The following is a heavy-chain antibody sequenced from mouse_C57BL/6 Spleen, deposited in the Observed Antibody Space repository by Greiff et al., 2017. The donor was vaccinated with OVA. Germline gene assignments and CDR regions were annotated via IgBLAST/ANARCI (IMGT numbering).Heavy chain of an antibody. J-gene: IGHJ3*01. CDR3: ARRYGYSEGVAY. CDR1: GFTFSDYG. CDR2: ISSGSSTI. D-gene: IGHD2-2*01. V-gene: IGHV5-17*01. Sequence: EVKLVESGGGLVKPGGSLKLSCAASGFTFSDYGMHWVRQAPETGLEWVAYISSGSSTIYYADPVKGRFTISRDNAKNTLFLQMTSLRSDDTAMYYCARRYGYSEGVAYWGQGTLVTVAA.